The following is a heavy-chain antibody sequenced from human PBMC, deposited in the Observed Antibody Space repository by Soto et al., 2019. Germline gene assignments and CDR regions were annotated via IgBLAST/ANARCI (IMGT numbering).Heavy chain of an antibody. CDR3: ARWDYGVYARFYY. D-gene: IGHD4-17*01. V-gene: IGHV1-8*01. CDR2: MNPNSGNT. Sequence: QGQLVQTGAEVKKSGASVKVSCTASGYTFTRHDINWVRQATGQGLEWMGWMNPNSGNTGYAQKFQGRVTMTRNTSISTAYMELSSLRSEDTAVYYCARWDYGVYARFYYWGQGSLVTVSS. J-gene: IGHJ4*02. CDR1: GYTFTRHD.